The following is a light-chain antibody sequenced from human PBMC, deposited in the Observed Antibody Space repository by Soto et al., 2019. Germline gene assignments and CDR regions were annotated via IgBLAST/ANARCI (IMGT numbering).Light chain of an antibody. CDR1: QSVLYSSNNKNY. J-gene: IGKJ3*01. V-gene: IGKV4-1*01. Sequence: DIVMTQSPDSLAVSLGERATINCKSSQSVLYSSNNKNYLAWYQQKPGQPTKLLIYWASIRESGVPDRFSGSGSGPDFTLTISSLQAEDVAVYYCQQYYSTPFTFGPGTKVDIK. CDR3: QQYYSTPFT. CDR2: WAS.